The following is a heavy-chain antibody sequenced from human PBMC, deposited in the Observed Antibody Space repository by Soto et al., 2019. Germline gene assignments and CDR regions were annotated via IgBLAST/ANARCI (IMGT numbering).Heavy chain of an antibody. CDR1: GGSISSYY. Sequence: SETLSLTCTVSGGSISSYYWSWIRQPPGKGLEWIGYIYYSGSTNYNPSLKSRVTISVDTSKNQFSLKLSSVTAADTAVYYCARVEDSGAFDIWGQGTMVTVSS. CDR2: IYYSGST. D-gene: IGHD2-15*01. V-gene: IGHV4-59*01. CDR3: ARVEDSGAFDI. J-gene: IGHJ3*02.